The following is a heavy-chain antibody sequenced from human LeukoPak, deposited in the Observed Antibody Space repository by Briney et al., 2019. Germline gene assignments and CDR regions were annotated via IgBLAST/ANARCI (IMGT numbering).Heavy chain of an antibody. CDR2: INPNNDDT. Sequence: ASVTVSCKASGYTFTDYYIHWVRQAPGQGLEWMGWINPNNDDTNYAQKFQDRVTMTRDTSISTAYMELSRLTSDDTAVYYCARRGSGYGYDYWGQGTLVTVSS. CDR3: ARRGSGYGYDY. D-gene: IGHD5-18*01. V-gene: IGHV1-2*02. CDR1: GYTFTDYY. J-gene: IGHJ4*02.